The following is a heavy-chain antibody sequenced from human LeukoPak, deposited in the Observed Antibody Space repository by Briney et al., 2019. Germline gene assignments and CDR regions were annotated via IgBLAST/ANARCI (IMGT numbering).Heavy chain of an antibody. CDR1: GFTLSSYA. D-gene: IGHD6-13*01. Sequence: GRSLRLSCAASGFTLSSYAMHWVRQAPGKGLEWVAVISYDGSNKYYADSVKGRFTISRDNSKNTLYLQMNSLRAEDTAVYYCARQQQLVLYYFDYWGQGTLVTVSS. V-gene: IGHV3-30*04. CDR2: ISYDGSNK. CDR3: ARQQQLVLYYFDY. J-gene: IGHJ4*02.